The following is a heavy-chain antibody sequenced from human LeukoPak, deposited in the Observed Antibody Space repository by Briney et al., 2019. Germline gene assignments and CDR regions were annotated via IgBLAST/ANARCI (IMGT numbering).Heavy chain of an antibody. CDR2: ISGSGGST. J-gene: IGHJ4*02. V-gene: IGHV3-23*01. CDR1: GFTFSTYA. Sequence: PGGSLRLSCAASGFTFSTYAMSWVRQAPGKGLEWVSTISGSGGSTYYADSVKGRFTISRDNSKNTLYLQMNSLRAEDTAVYYCAKLRGATINAWCFDYWGQGTLVTVSS. D-gene: IGHD5-12*01. CDR3: AKLRGATINAWCFDY.